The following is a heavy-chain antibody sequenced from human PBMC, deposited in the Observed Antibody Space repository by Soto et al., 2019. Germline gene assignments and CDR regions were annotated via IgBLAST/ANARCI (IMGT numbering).Heavy chain of an antibody. J-gene: IGHJ1*01. CDR3: ARHSVDSHINPQH. D-gene: IGHD1-26*01. CDR1: GGSISSYY. Sequence: PSEPLSLTCTVSGGSISSYYWSWIRQPPGKGLEWIGYIYYSGSTNYNPSLKSRVTISVDTSKNQFSLKLSSVTAADTAVYYCARHSVDSHINPQHWGQGTLVTVSS. V-gene: IGHV4-59*08. CDR2: IYYSGST.